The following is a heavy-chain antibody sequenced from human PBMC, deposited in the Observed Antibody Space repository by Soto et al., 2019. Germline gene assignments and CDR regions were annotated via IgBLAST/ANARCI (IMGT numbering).Heavy chain of an antibody. CDR3: AEDDCLDYYYFDY. V-gene: IGHV3-30*18. CDR2: ISSAGSEE. CDR1: GFTFSYYG. D-gene: IGHD2-21*02. Sequence: QVQLVESGGGVVQPGRCLRLSYSASGFTFSYYGMHWVRQPPAQGLEWVAIISSAGSEEYYEDSVKGRFTISRDNFKSTLFQQMTSLRAEDTAGYYCAEDDCLDYYYFDYLGQGTLVTFSS. J-gene: IGHJ4*02.